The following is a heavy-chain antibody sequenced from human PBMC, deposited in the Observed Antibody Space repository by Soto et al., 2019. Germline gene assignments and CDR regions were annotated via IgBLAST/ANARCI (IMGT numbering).Heavy chain of an antibody. CDR1: GYTFTSYG. V-gene: IGHV1-18*01. CDR2: ISAYNGNT. Sequence: GASVKVSCKASGYTFTSYGISWVRQAPGQGLEWMGWISAYNGNTNYAQKVQGRVTMTTDTSTSTAYMELRSLRSDDTAVYYCARDLYYDFWSGYGYYYYYGMDGWGQGTTVTVSS. J-gene: IGHJ6*02. CDR3: ARDLYYDFWSGYGYYYYYGMDG. D-gene: IGHD3-3*01.